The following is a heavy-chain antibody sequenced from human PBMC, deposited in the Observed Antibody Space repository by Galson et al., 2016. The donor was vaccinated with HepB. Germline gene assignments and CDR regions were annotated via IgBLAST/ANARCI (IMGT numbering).Heavy chain of an antibody. V-gene: IGHV5-51*01. D-gene: IGHD2-2*01. CDR2: IYPGDSDT. Sequence: QSGAEVKKPGESLQISCKGSGYNFTSNWIGWVRQMPGKGLEWMGIIYPGDSDTRYSPSFLGQVTISADKSLSTAFLQWRSLRASDTAMYYCARHGAYCSGTTCYATFFDYWGQGTLVTVSS. J-gene: IGHJ4*02. CDR3: ARHGAYCSGTTCYATFFDY. CDR1: GYNFTSNW.